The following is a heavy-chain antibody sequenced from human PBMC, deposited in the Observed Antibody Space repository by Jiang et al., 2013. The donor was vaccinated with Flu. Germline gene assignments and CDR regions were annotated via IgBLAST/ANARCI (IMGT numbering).Heavy chain of an antibody. CDR2: ISGYTGNT. CDR1: GYAFSSYG. V-gene: IGHV1-18*01. J-gene: IGHJ4*02. CDR3: MRDLYDY. Sequence: SGAEVKNPGASVKVSCKTSGYAFSSYGIHWVRQAPGQGLEWMGWISGYTGNTKTAQKVHDRVTMTADTSANTAYLELRSLRFNDTATYYCMRDLYDYWGQGTLVTVSS.